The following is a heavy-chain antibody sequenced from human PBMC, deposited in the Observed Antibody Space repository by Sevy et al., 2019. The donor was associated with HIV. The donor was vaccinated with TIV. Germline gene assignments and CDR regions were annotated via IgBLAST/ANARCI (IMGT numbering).Heavy chain of an antibody. D-gene: IGHD2-8*02. J-gene: IGHJ3*02. CDR1: GFTFSSYA. CDR2: ISGSGGAT. CDR3: AKDLVVLVGDAFDI. Sequence: GGSLRLSCAASGFTFSSYAMSWVRQAPGKGLEWVSAISGSGGATYYAHSVKGRFTMSRDNSKNTLSLQMNSLRADDTAVYYCAKDLVVLVGDAFDIWGQGTMVTVSS. V-gene: IGHV3-23*01.